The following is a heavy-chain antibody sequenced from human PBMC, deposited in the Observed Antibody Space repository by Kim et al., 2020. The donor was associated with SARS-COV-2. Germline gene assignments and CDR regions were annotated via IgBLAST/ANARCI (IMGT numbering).Heavy chain of an antibody. D-gene: IGHD6-6*01. CDR3: ARLWRGSKYSSSGGLDV. Sequence: GESLKISCEGSGYNFTNYWIGWVRRMPGKGLEWMGIIYPADSDIRYSPSFQGQVTISVDKSITTAYLQWRSLKASDTAMYYCARLWRGSKYSSSGGLDVWSQGTRVGVTS. CDR2: IYPADSDI. J-gene: IGHJ6*02. V-gene: IGHV5-51*01. CDR1: GYNFTNYW.